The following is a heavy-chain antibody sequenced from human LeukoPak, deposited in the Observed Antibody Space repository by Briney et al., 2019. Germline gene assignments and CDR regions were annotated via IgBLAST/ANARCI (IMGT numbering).Heavy chain of an antibody. CDR3: AKDMNSYGSGSSYNPWGPFDS. J-gene: IGHJ4*02. V-gene: IGHV3-9*01. Sequence: TGGSLRLSCAASGFTFDNYAMHWVRQAPGKGLEWVSGIAWNSGNTGFADSVKGRFTISRDNAENSLSLQVNSLTPEDTAFYFCAKDMNSYGSGSSYNPWGPFDSWGQGTLVTVSS. CDR1: GFTFDNYA. CDR2: IAWNSGNT. D-gene: IGHD3-10*01.